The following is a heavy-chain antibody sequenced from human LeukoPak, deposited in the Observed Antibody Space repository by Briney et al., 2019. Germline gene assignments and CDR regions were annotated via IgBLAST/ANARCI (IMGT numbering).Heavy chain of an antibody. CDR3: ARGRKYTSGYRVTELGSGYSDY. J-gene: IGHJ4*02. CDR2: IIPIFGTA. Sequence: ASVKVSCKASGGTFSSYAISWVRQAPGQGLEWMGGIIPIFGTANYVQKFQGRVTITADKSTSTAYMELSSLRSEDTAVYYCARGRKYTSGYRVTELGSGYSDYWGQGTLVTVSS. CDR1: GGTFSSYA. V-gene: IGHV1-69*06. D-gene: IGHD5-18*01.